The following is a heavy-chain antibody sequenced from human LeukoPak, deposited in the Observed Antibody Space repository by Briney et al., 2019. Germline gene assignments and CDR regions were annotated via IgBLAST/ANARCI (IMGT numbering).Heavy chain of an antibody. J-gene: IGHJ5*02. V-gene: IGHV3-11*01. Sequence: GGSLRLSCAASGFTFSDYYMSWIRQAPGKGLEWVSYISSSGSTIYYADSVKGRFTISSDNAKNSLYLQMNILRAEYTAVYYCAREGNDYGDYLNWFDPWGQGTLVTVSS. CDR3: AREGNDYGDYLNWFDP. D-gene: IGHD4-17*01. CDR2: ISSSGSTI. CDR1: GFTFSDYY.